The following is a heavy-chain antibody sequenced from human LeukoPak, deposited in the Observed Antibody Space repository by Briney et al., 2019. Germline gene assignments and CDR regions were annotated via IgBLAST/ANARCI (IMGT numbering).Heavy chain of an antibody. CDR3: AKVLDYDFWSAPDY. CDR1: GFTVSNNY. V-gene: IGHV3-23*01. J-gene: IGHJ4*02. CDR2: ISGSGGST. Sequence: GGSLRLSCAASGFTVSNNYMNWVRQAPGKGLEWVSAISGSGGSTYYADSVKGRFTISRDNSKNTLYLQMNSLRAEDTAVYYCAKVLDYDFWSAPDYWGQGTLVTVSS. D-gene: IGHD3-3*01.